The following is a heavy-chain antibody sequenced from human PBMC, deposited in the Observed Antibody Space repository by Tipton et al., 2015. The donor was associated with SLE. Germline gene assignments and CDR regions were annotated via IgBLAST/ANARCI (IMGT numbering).Heavy chain of an antibody. CDR1: GGTFSSYV. CDR2: IIPMFGTV. Sequence: QLVQSGAEVKKPGSSVKGSCKASGGTFSSYVISWVRQAPGQGLEWMGRIIPMFGTVNYAQKFQGTVTITADESMRMVYVEVSSLRSEDKAIYYCAGTSNHYSGMDVWGQGTTVSVSS. J-gene: IGHJ6*02. CDR3: AGTSNHYSGMDV. V-gene: IGHV1-69*18.